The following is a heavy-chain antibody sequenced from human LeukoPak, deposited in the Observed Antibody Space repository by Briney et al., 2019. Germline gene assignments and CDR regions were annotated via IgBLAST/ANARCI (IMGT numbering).Heavy chain of an antibody. J-gene: IGHJ3*02. Sequence: ASLKVSCKVCGYTFTGYYIHWVRQAPGQGLEWMGWINPNSGGTNYAQKFQGRVNMTRDTSISTAYMELSSLRSDDTAVYYCARGSRPGVVNHDAFDIWGQGTMVTVSS. V-gene: IGHV1-2*02. CDR1: GYTFTGYY. CDR3: ARGSRPGVVNHDAFDI. D-gene: IGHD3-3*01. CDR2: INPNSGGT.